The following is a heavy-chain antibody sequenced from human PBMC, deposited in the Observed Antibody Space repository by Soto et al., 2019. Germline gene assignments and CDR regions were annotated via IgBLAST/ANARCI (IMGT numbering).Heavy chain of an antibody. CDR3: AKDMGGGDFWSGYYSPDDAFDI. Sequence: SLRLSCAASGFTFDDYAMHWVRQAPGKGLEWVSGISWNSGSIGYADSVKGRFTISRDNAKKSLYLQMNSLRAEDTALYYCAKDMGGGDFWSGYYSPDDAFDIWGQGTMVTVSS. CDR2: ISWNSGSI. J-gene: IGHJ3*02. CDR1: GFTFDDYA. D-gene: IGHD3-3*01. V-gene: IGHV3-9*01.